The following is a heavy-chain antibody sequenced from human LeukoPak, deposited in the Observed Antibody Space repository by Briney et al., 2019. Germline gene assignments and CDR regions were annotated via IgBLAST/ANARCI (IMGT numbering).Heavy chain of an antibody. CDR2: IYYSGST. CDR3: ARDRTYSSSWYAYYGMDV. J-gene: IGHJ6*02. D-gene: IGHD6-13*01. V-gene: IGHV4-59*01. CDR1: GGSISGYY. Sequence: SETLSLTCTVSGGSISGYYWSWIRQPPGKGLEWIGYIYYSGSTNYNPSLKSRVTISVDTSKNQFSLKLSSVTAADTAVYYCARDRTYSSSWYAYYGMDVWGQGTTVTVSS.